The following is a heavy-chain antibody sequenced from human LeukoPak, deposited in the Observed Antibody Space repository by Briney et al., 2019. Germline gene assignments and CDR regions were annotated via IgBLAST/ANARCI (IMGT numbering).Heavy chain of an antibody. Sequence: PGGSLRLSCAASGFTFSSYAVSWVRQTPGKGLEWVSSISYSGGSTHYAASVKGRFTISRDNSKNTLYLQMNSLRAEDTAVYYCVKSGSGSYYNPDFDYWGQGTLVTVSS. CDR2: ISYSGGST. J-gene: IGHJ4*02. D-gene: IGHD3-10*01. CDR1: GFTFSSYA. CDR3: VKSGSGSYYNPDFDY. V-gene: IGHV3-23*01.